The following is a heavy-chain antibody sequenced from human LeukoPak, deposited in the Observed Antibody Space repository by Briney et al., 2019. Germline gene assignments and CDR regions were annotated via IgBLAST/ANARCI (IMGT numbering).Heavy chain of an antibody. CDR3: ARGRGLGVTSTPVPFDY. J-gene: IGHJ4*02. Sequence: PGGSLRLSCAASGFTFSDYYMSWIRQAPGKGLEWVANIKQGGSEKNYVDSVKGRFTIARDDAKNSLYLQMNSLRAEDTAFYYCARGRGLGVTSTPVPFDYWGQGILVTVSS. V-gene: IGHV3-7*03. CDR2: IKQGGSEK. CDR1: GFTFSDYY. D-gene: IGHD2-21*02.